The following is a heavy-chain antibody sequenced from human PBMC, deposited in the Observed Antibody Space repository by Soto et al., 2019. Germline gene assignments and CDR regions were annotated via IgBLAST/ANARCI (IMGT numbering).Heavy chain of an antibody. CDR2: ISYDGSNK. Sequence: GGSLRLSCAASGFTFSSYGMHWVRQAPGKGLEWVAVISYDGSNKYYADSVKGRFTISRDNSKNTLYLQMNSLRAEDTAVYYCANLWFGPSYYYYGMDVWGQGTTVTVSS. CDR1: GFTFSSYG. D-gene: IGHD3-10*01. J-gene: IGHJ6*02. V-gene: IGHV3-30*18. CDR3: ANLWFGPSYYYYGMDV.